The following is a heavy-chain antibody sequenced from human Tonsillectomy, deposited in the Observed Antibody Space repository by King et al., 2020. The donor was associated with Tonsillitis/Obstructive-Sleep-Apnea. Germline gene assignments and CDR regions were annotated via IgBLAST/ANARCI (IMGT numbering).Heavy chain of an antibody. D-gene: IGHD3-10*01. CDR1: GFTFSSYA. CDR3: AKRGSSSSYYYYYYMDV. J-gene: IGHJ6*03. V-gene: IGHV3-23*04. Sequence: EVQLVESGGGLVQPGGSLRLSCAASGFTFSSYAMSWVRQAPGKGLEWVSAISGSGGSTYYADSVKGRFTISRDNSKNTLYLQMNSLRAEDTAVYYCAKRGSSSSYYYYYYMDVWGKGTTVTVSS. CDR2: ISGSGGST.